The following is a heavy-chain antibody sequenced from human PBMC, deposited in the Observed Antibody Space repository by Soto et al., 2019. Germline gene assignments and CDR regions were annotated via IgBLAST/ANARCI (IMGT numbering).Heavy chain of an antibody. J-gene: IGHJ6*03. Sequence: GSLRLSCAASEFTFSNHWMHWVRQAPGEGLVWVSRLNSGGSTTNYADSVKGRFTISRDNAKNTLYLQMNGLRAEDTAVYYCVRGGRLAYYMDVWGKGATVTVSS. V-gene: IGHV3-74*01. CDR1: EFTFSNHW. D-gene: IGHD3-3*02. CDR2: LNSGGSTT. CDR3: VRGGRLAYYMDV.